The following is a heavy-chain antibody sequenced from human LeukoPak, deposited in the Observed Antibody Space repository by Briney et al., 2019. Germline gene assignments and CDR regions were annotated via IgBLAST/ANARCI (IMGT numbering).Heavy chain of an antibody. V-gene: IGHV4-34*01. CDR2: INHSGST. J-gene: IGHJ6*03. Sequence: PSETLSLTCAVYGGSFSGYYWSWIRQPPGKGLEWMGEINHSGSTNYNPSLKSRVTISVDTSKNQFSLKLSSVTAADTAVYYCARRRGSGSYYNYYYYMDVWGKGTTVTVSS. D-gene: IGHD1-26*01. CDR3: ARRRGSGSYYNYYYYMDV. CDR1: GGSFSGYY.